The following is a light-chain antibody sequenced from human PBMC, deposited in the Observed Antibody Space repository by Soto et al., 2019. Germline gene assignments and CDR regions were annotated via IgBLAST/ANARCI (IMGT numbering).Light chain of an antibody. J-gene: IGLJ1*01. CDR1: SSDVGSYNF. CDR2: EGS. Sequence: QSALTQPASVSGSPGQSITISCTGTSSDVGSYNFVSWYQQHPGKVPKLMIYEGSERPSGVSNRFSGSKSGNTASLTISGLRAEDEADYYCCSXVGSXXXVFGTGTXVT. V-gene: IGLV2-23*01. CDR3: CSXVGSXXXV.